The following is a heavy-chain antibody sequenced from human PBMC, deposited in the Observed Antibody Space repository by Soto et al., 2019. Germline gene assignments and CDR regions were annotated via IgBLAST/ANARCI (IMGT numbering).Heavy chain of an antibody. V-gene: IGHV4-30-2*01. Sequence: QLQLQESGSGLVKPSQTLSLTCAVSGGSISSGGYSWSWIRQPPGKGLEWIGYIYHSGSTYYNPSLKSRVTISVHRSKNQFSLKLSSVTAADSAVYYCARGLGYCISTSCYQPAFDIWGQGTMVTVSS. CDR3: ARGLGYCISTSCYQPAFDI. J-gene: IGHJ3*02. CDR1: GGSISSGGYS. CDR2: IYHSGST. D-gene: IGHD2-2*01.